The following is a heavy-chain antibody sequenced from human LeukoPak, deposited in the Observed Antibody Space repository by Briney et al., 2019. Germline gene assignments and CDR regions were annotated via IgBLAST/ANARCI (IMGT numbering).Heavy chain of an antibody. Sequence: GGSLRLSCAASGFTFSSYAMSWVHQAPGKGLEWVSAISGSGGSTYYADSVRGRFTISRDNSKNTLYLQMNSLRAEDTAVYYCAKDLVWGTVTGRNFDYWGQGTLVTVSS. J-gene: IGHJ4*02. CDR2: ISGSGGST. D-gene: IGHD4-17*01. CDR1: GFTFSSYA. V-gene: IGHV3-23*01. CDR3: AKDLVWGTVTGRNFDY.